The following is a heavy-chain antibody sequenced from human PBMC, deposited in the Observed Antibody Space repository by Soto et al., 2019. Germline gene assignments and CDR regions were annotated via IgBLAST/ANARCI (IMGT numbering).Heavy chain of an antibody. Sequence: GESLKISCKGYGYNFKNYWIGWVRQMPGKGLEWMGIIFPGDSDTKYSPSFQGQVTISADKSTSTAYLQWSSLKASDTAMYYCARQVRYYDSSGDGYYYYGMDVWGQGTTVTVSS. CDR3: ARQVRYYDSSGDGYYYYGMDV. D-gene: IGHD3-22*01. CDR2: IFPGDSDT. CDR1: GYNFKNYW. V-gene: IGHV5-51*01. J-gene: IGHJ6*02.